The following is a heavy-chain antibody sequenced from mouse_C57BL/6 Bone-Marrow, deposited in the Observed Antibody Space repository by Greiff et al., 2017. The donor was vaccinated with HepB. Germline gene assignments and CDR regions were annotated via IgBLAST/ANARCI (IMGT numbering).Heavy chain of an antibody. CDR2: ISYDGSN. CDR1: GYSITSGYY. Sequence: VQLKESGPGLVKPSQSLSLTCSVTGYSITSGYYWNWIRQFPGNKLEWMGYISYDGSNNYNPSLKNRISITRDTSKNQFFLKLNSVTTEDTATYYCARAANWEEAYYFDYWGQGTTLTVSS. D-gene: IGHD4-1*01. V-gene: IGHV3-6*01. J-gene: IGHJ2*01. CDR3: ARAANWEEAYYFDY.